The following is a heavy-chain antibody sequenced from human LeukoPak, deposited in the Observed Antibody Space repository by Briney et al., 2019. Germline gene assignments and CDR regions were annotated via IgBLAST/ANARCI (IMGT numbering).Heavy chain of an antibody. CDR3: ARVGTVTTDY. V-gene: IGHV3-48*03. CDR1: GLTFSSYD. CDR2: ISSSGSNI. J-gene: IGHJ4*02. D-gene: IGHD4-11*01. Sequence: GGSLRLSCEASGLTFSSYDMNWVRQAPGKGLEWVSYISSSGSNIFYADSVKGRFTISRDNAKNSLYLQMNSLRAEDTAVYYCARVGTVTTDYWGQGTLVT.